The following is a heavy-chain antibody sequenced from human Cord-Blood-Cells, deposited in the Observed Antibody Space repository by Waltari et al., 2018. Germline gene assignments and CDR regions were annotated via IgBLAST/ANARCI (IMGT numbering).Heavy chain of an antibody. Sequence: QVQLVQSGAEVTKPGASVKVSCKASGYTFTSYAIHWVRQAPGQRLEWMGWINAGNGNTKYSQKFQGRVTITRDTSASTAYMELSSLRSEDTAVYYCARDRTGEVDGAFDIWGQGTMVTVSS. CDR1: GYTFTSYA. D-gene: IGHD7-27*01. CDR3: ARDRTGEVDGAFDI. CDR2: INAGNGNT. V-gene: IGHV1-3*01. J-gene: IGHJ3*02.